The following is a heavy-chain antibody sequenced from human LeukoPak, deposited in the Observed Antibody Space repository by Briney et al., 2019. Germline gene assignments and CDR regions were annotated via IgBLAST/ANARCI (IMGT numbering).Heavy chain of an antibody. V-gene: IGHV4-30-2*01. Sequence: SETLSLTCAVSGGSISSGGYSWSWIRQPPGKGLEWIGYIYHSGSTYYNPSLKSRVTISVDRSKNQFSLKLSSVTAADTAVYYCARAIWYYGSGRSYYFDYWGQGTLVTVSS. CDR1: GGSISSGGYS. CDR2: IYHSGST. CDR3: ARAIWYYGSGRSYYFDY. J-gene: IGHJ4*02. D-gene: IGHD3-10*01.